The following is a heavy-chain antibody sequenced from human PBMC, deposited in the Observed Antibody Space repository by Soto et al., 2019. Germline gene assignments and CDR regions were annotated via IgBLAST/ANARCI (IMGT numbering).Heavy chain of an antibody. V-gene: IGHV1-8*01. CDR1: GYTFTSYD. J-gene: IGHJ4*02. CDR2: MNPNSGNT. D-gene: IGHD5-12*01. CDR3: ARLVPTEGGDY. Sequence: GASVKVSCKASGYTFTSYDITWGRQATGQGLEWMGWMNPNSGNTGYAQKFQGRVTMTRNTSISTAYMELSSLRSEDTAVYYCARLVPTEGGDYWGQRTLVTLSS.